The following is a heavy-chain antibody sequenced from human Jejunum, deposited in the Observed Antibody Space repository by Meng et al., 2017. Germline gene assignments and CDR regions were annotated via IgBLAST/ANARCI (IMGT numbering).Heavy chain of an antibody. J-gene: IGHJ4*02. CDR2: TYYRSKYYN. D-gene: IGHD3-10*02. Sequence: QLPHSGPGLVTPSQTLLPTGATPGDSCSSNSAAWNWIRQSPSRGLGWLVRTYYRSKYYNDYALSVKSRITINPDTSKKQFSLQLNSVTPEDTAIYYWAREWGDVRGGFDFWGQGTLVTV. CDR1: GDSCSSNSAA. CDR3: AREWGDVRGGFDF. V-gene: IGHV6-1*01.